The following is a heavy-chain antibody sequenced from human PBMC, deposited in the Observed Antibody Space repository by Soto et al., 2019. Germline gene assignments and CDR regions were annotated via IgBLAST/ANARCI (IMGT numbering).Heavy chain of an antibody. Sequence: GGSLRLSCAASGFTFSRYAMHWVRQAPGEGLEWVAVISRDGSSKYYGDSVKGRFTVSRDNSNNTLYLSMTSLRPDDTAVFYCARSRNGAVPDSINFWRQRTLVTVSS. CDR2: ISRDGSSK. CDR3: ARSRNGAVPDSINF. D-gene: IGHD2-8*01. J-gene: IGHJ4*02. CDR1: GFTFSRYA. V-gene: IGHV3-30-3*01.